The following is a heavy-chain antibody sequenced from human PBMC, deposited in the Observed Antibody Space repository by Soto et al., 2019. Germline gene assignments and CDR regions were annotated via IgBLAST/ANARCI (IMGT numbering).Heavy chain of an antibody. Sequence: ESGGGVVQSGGSLRLSCLASGFDFSSHGMYWVRQAPGRGLEWVALISYEGSHKFYVDSLKGRFTISRDNSKHTLYLHMSGLRPEDTALYYCAKDFELPDGDYYHYGMDVWGQGTPVSVSS. V-gene: IGHV3-30*18. D-gene: IGHD1-7*01. CDR2: ISYEGSHK. CDR1: GFDFSSHG. J-gene: IGHJ6*02. CDR3: AKDFELPDGDYYHYGMDV.